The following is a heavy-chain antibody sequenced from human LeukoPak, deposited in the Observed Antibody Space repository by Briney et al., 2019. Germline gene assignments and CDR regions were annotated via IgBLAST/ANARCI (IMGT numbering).Heavy chain of an antibody. J-gene: IGHJ4*02. D-gene: IGHD1-14*01. CDR2: IIPILGIA. V-gene: IGHV1-69*04. CDR3: ARGSSVALPTGY. CDR1: GGTFSSYA. Sequence: SVKVSCKASGGTFSSYAISWVRQAPGQGLEWMGRIIPILGIANYAQKFQGRVTITADKSTSTAYMELSSLRSEDTAVYYCARGSSVALPTGYWGQGTLVTVSS.